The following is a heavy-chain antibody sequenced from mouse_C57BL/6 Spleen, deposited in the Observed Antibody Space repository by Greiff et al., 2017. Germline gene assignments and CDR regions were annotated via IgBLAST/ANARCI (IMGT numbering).Heavy chain of an antibody. CDR3: ARGVYYCSSYWFAY. V-gene: IGHV1-55*01. Sequence: QVQLQQPGAELVKPGASVKVSCKASGYTFTSYWITWVKQRPGQGLEWIGDVYPGSGGTNYNEKFKSKATLTVDTSSSTAYMQLSRLTSEDSAVYYCARGVYYCSSYWFAYWGQGTLVTVSA. CDR1: GYTFTSYW. CDR2: VYPGSGGT. D-gene: IGHD1-1*01. J-gene: IGHJ3*01.